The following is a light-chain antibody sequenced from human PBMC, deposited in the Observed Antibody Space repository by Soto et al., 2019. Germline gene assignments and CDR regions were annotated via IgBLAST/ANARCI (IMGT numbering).Light chain of an antibody. J-gene: IGKJ1*01. CDR2: DAS. V-gene: IGKV1-5*03. CDR3: QQYNSGWT. Sequence: TQMTQSPSTLSASVGDRVAITCRASQSISRWLAGYQQKPGKPPSLLIYDASNLENGVPSRFSGSGSGTEFSLTISSLQPDDSATYYCQQYNSGWTFGQGTMVDIK. CDR1: QSISRW.